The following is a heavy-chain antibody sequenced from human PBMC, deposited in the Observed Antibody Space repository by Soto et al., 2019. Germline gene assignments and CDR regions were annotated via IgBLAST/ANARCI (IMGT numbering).Heavy chain of an antibody. CDR2: IYYSGST. CDR1: GGSISSSSYY. CDR3: ARHKRKEGNYSDY. J-gene: IGHJ4*02. V-gene: IGHV4-39*01. Sequence: SETLSLTCTVSGGSISSSSYYWGWIRQPPGKGLEWIGSIYYSGSTYYNPSLKSRVTISVDTSKNQFSLKLSSVTAADTAVYYCARHKRKEGNYSDYWGQGTLVTVSS.